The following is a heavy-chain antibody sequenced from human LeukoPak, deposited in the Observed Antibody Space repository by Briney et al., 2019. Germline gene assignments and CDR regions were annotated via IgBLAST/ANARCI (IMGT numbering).Heavy chain of an antibody. CDR2: INHSGST. D-gene: IGHD6-6*01. CDR3: ARASGGSSSRYPYFDY. Sequence: SETLSLTCAVYGGSFSSYYWSWIRQPPGKGLEWIGEINHSGSTNYNPSLKSRVTISVDTSKNQFSLKLSSVTAADTAVYYCARASGGSSSRYPYFDYWGQGTLVTVSS. J-gene: IGHJ4*02. V-gene: IGHV4-34*01. CDR1: GGSFSSYY.